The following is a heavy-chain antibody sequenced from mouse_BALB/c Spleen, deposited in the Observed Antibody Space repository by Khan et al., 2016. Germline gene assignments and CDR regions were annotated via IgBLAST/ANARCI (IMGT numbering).Heavy chain of an antibody. CDR2: IWSGGNT. CDR1: GFSLSTYG. V-gene: IGHV2-2*02. Sequence: QVQLKESGPGLVQPSQNLSITCTVSGFSLSTYGVHWIRQSPGEGLEWLGVIWSGGNTDYNAAFISRLSITKDNSKSQVFFKMNSLKPNDTAIDYCARSGPDWCFEVWGAGTPVTVAS. CDR3: ARSGPDWCFEV. J-gene: IGHJ1*01.